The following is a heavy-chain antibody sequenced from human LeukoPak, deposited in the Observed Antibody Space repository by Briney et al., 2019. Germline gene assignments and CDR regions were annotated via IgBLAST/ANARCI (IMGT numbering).Heavy chain of an antibody. V-gene: IGHV3-23*01. CDR3: ARDERLLSFLK. CDR2: ISGNSGTT. J-gene: IGHJ4*02. CDR1: GFTFSSYG. Sequence: GGSLRLSCAASGFTFSSYGMSWVRQAPGKGLEWVSGISGNSGTTYYADSVKGRFTISRDNSKNTLYLQMNSLRAEDTAIYYCARDERLLSFLKWGQGTLVTVSS. D-gene: IGHD3-3*01.